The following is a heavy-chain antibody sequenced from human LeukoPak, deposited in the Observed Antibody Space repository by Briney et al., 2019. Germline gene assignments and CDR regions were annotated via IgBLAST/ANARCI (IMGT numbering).Heavy chain of an antibody. Sequence: SETLSLTCTVSGGSISSSSYYWGWIRQPPGKGLEWIGSIYYSGSTYYNPSLKSRVTISVDTSKNQFSLKLGSVTAADTAVYYCARAYDSRLGFDYWGQGTLVTVSS. V-gene: IGHV4-39*07. D-gene: IGHD3-22*01. CDR3: ARAYDSRLGFDY. J-gene: IGHJ4*02. CDR1: GGSISSSSYY. CDR2: IYYSGST.